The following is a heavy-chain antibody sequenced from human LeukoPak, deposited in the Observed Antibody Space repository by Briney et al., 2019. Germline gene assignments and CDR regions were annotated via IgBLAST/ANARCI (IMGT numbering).Heavy chain of an antibody. CDR1: GYSISSGYY. J-gene: IGHJ4*02. CDR3: ARKSWFGELLFDY. D-gene: IGHD3-10*01. Sequence: SETLSLTCAVSGYSISSGYYWGWIRQPPGKGPEWIGSIYHSGSTYYNPSLKSRVTISVDTSKNQFSLKLSSVTAADTAVYYCARKSWFGELLFDYWGQGTLVTVSS. CDR2: IYHSGST. V-gene: IGHV4-38-2*01.